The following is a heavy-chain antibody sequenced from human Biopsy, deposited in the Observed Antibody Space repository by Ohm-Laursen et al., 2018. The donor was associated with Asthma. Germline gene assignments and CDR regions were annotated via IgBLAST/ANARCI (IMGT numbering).Heavy chain of an antibody. CDR3: ARGDSSNWSHYYFDY. D-gene: IGHD3-22*01. CDR1: GFTVTTNS. J-gene: IGHJ4*02. Sequence: SLRLSCSASGFTVTTNSISWVRQAPGKGLEWVSVIYSGGTSHTADSVRGRFTISRDYSKNTLYPQMHSLRAEDTAVYYCARGDSSNWSHYYFDYWGQGTLVTVSS. V-gene: IGHV3-53*01. CDR2: IYSGGTS.